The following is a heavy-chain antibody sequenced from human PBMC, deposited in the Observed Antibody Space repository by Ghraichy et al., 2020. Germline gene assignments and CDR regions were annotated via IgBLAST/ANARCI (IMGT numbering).Heavy chain of an antibody. J-gene: IGHJ5*02. CDR1: GYSFTGDY. CDR2: IKLNSGGT. V-gene: IGHV1-2*02. D-gene: IGHD1-14*01. CDR3: VSQPQGSFFDP. Sequence: ASVKVSCKASGYSFTGDYMHWVRQAPGQGLEWMGWIKLNSGGTHYAQKFQGRVTMTRDKSNSTAYMVLSRLRSEDTAVYYCVSQPQGSFFDPWGQGSLVTVSS.